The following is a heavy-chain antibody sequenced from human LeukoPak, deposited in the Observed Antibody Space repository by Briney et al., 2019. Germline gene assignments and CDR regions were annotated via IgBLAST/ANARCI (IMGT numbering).Heavy chain of an antibody. CDR2: ISGSGGST. D-gene: IGHD6-19*01. J-gene: IGHJ3*02. V-gene: IGHV3-23*01. Sequence: GGSLRLSCAASGFTFSNAWMSWVRQAPGKGLEWVSAISGSGGSTYYADSVKGRFTISRDNSKNTLCLQMNSLRAEDTAVYYCAKDQGGQWLVDAFDIWGQGTMVTVSS. CDR1: GFTFSNAW. CDR3: AKDQGGQWLVDAFDI.